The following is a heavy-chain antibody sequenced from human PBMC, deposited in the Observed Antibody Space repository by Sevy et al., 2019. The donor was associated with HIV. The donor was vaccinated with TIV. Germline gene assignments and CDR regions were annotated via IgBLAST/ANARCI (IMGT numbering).Heavy chain of an antibody. D-gene: IGHD1-1*01. CDR2: IWYDGRTK. J-gene: IGHJ5*01. Sequence: GGSLRLSCSASGFTFRSFSMHWVRQAPGKGLEWVAAIWYDGRTKQYADSVKGRFTISRDNSKNMLNLEMNSLRAEDTALYFCARDSARVIVPTAGFDSSGQGTLVTVSS. CDR3: ARDSARVIVPTAGFDS. V-gene: IGHV3-33*01. CDR1: GFTFRSFS.